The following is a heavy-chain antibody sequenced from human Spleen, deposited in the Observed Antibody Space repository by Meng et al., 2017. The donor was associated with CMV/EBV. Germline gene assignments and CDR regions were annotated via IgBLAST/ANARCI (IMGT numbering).Heavy chain of an antibody. V-gene: IGHV1-18*01. CDR2: ISPYNGNT. D-gene: IGHD2-8*01. Sequence: QVQLVQSGAEVKTPGASVKVSCKASGYTLSSYAMNWIRQAPGQGLEWMGWISPYNGNTHYSQKIQGRATMTTDTSTSTTYMELRSLRSDDTAIYYCAREANGGLDYWGQGALVTVSS. CDR3: AREANGGLDY. J-gene: IGHJ4*02. CDR1: GYTLSSYA.